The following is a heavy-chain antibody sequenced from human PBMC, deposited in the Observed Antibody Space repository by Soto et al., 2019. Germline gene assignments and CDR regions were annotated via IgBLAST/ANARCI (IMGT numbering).Heavy chain of an antibody. Sequence: EVQLVESGGVVVQPGGSLRLSCAASGFTFDDYAMHWVRQAPGKGLEWVSLISWDGGSTYYADSVKGRFTISRDNSKNTLYLQMNSLRAEDTAVYYCAKDQPETYYYDSSGYYWGQGTLVTVSS. CDR2: ISWDGGST. D-gene: IGHD3-22*01. J-gene: IGHJ4*02. CDR1: GFTFDDYA. CDR3: AKDQPETYYYDSSGYY. V-gene: IGHV3-43D*04.